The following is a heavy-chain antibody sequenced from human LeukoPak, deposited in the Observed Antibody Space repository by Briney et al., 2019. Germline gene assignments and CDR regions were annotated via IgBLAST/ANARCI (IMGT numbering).Heavy chain of an antibody. CDR3: ARGDGHDDPILYY. CDR1: GGSISSGGYY. J-gene: IGHJ4*02. D-gene: IGHD5-24*01. V-gene: IGHV4-31*03. CDR2: IYYSGST. Sequence: SETLSLTCTVSGGSISSGGYYWSWIRQHPGKGLEWIGYIYYSGSTYYNPSLKSRVTISVDTSKNQFSLKLSSVTAADTAVYYCARGDGHDDPILYYWGQGTLVTVSS.